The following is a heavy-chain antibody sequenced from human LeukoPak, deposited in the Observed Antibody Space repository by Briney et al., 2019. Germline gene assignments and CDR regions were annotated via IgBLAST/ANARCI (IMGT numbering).Heavy chain of an antibody. CDR3: ARAEVGAVDY. CDR1: GFTFSSYA. D-gene: IGHD1-26*01. J-gene: IGHJ4*02. V-gene: IGHV3-30-3*01. Sequence: QPGRSLRLSCAASGFTFSSYAMHWVRQAPGKGLEWVVVISYDGSNKYYADSVRGRFTISRDNSKNTLYLQMNSLRAEDTAVYYCARAEVGAVDYWGQGTLVTVSS. CDR2: ISYDGSNK.